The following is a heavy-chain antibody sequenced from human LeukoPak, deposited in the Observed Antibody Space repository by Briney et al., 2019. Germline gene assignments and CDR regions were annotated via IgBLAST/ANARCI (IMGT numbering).Heavy chain of an antibody. D-gene: IGHD1-1*01. Sequence: GGSLRLSCAASGFTFDDYSMHWVRQAPGKGLEWVSLISGDGGTTYYADSVKGRFTISRDNSKNSLYLQMSSLGTEDTALYYCAKHNWNYDSWGQGTLVTVSS. V-gene: IGHV3-43*02. CDR2: ISGDGGTT. J-gene: IGHJ5*01. CDR3: AKHNWNYDS. CDR1: GFTFDDYS.